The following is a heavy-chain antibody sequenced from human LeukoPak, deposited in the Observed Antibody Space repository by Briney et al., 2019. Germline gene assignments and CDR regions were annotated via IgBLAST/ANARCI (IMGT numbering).Heavy chain of an antibody. CDR1: GFTFSTYA. D-gene: IGHD2-2*01. J-gene: IGHJ4*02. CDR3: VRDSSLTY. Sequence: GGSLRLSCAASGFTFSTYAMSWVRQAPGKGLEWVSAITDSGGNTYYAAPVRGRFTISRDNAKNTLYLQMNSLRAEDTAVYYCVRDSSLTYWGQGTLVTVSS. CDR2: ITDSGGNT. V-gene: IGHV3-23*01.